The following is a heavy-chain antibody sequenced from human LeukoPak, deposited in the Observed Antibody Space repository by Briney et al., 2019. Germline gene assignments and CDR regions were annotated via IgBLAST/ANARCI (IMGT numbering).Heavy chain of an antibody. V-gene: IGHV5-51*01. CDR1: GYTFTSYW. CDR2: IYPGDSDT. J-gene: IGHJ3*02. CDR3: ARRGGRDAFDI. Sequence: GASVKVSCKASGYTFTSYWIGWVRQMPGKGLEWMGIIYPGDSDTRYSPSFQGQVTISADKSISTAYLQWSSLKASDTAMYYCARRGGRDAFDIWGQGTMVTVSS. D-gene: IGHD3-16*01.